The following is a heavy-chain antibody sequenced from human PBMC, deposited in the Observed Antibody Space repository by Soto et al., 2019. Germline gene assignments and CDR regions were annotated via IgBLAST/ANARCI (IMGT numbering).Heavy chain of an antibody. CDR1: GFTFDDYA. CDR3: AKDKGIALSLFDY. Sequence: EVQLVESGGGLVQPGRSLRLSCAASGFTFDDYAMHWVRQAPGKGLEWVSGISWNSGRIGYADSVKGRFTISRDNAKNPLYLQINSLRADDTALYYCAKDKGIALSLFDYWGQGTLVTVSS. D-gene: IGHD6-13*01. V-gene: IGHV3-9*01. CDR2: ISWNSGRI. J-gene: IGHJ4*02.